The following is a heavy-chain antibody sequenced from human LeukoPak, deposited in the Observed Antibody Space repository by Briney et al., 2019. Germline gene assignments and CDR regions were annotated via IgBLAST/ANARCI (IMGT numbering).Heavy chain of an antibody. Sequence: PSETLSLTCAVYGGSFSGYYWSWIRQPSGKGLEWIGKINHSGSTNYNPSLKSRVTISVDTSKNQFSLKLSSVTAADTAVYYCARHGQSVAGRRGYFDYWGQGTLVTVSS. V-gene: IGHV4-34*01. J-gene: IGHJ4*02. D-gene: IGHD6-19*01. CDR3: ARHGQSVAGRRGYFDY. CDR1: GGSFSGYY. CDR2: INHSGST.